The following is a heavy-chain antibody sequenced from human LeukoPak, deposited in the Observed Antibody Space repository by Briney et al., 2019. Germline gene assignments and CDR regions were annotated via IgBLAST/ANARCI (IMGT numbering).Heavy chain of an antibody. V-gene: IGHV5-51*01. CDR2: IYPGDPDT. CDR3: ARQRSVYYGSTYYYYYMDV. J-gene: IGHJ6*03. Sequence: GESLKISCKGSGYSFTSYWIGWVRQMPGKGLEWMGIIYPGDPDTRYSPSFQGQVTISADKSISTAYLQWSSLKASDTAMYYCARQRSVYYGSTYYYYYMDVWGKGTTVTISS. CDR1: GYSFTSYW. D-gene: IGHD3-10*01.